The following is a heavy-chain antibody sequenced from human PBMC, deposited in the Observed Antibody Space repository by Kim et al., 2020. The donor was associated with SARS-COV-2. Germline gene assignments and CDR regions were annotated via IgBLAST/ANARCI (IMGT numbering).Heavy chain of an antibody. V-gene: IGHV3-23*01. D-gene: IGHD5-18*01. CDR1: GFTFSSYA. CDR2: ISGSGGST. CDR3: AKPPQQLWLGSAYYGMDV. J-gene: IGHJ6*02. Sequence: GGSLRLSCAASGFTFSSYAMSWVRQAPGKGLEWVSAISGSGGSTYYADSVKGRFTISRDNSKNTLYLQMNSLRAEDTAVYYCAKPPQQLWLGSAYYGMDVWGQGTTVTVSS.